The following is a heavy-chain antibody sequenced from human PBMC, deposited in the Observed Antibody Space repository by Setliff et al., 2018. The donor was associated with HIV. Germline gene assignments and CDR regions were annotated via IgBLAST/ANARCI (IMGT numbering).Heavy chain of an antibody. V-gene: IGHV4-4*07. CDR2: IYESGST. D-gene: IGHD3-3*01. CDR1: GGSISDYY. Sequence: SETLSLTCTVSGGSISDYYWSWVRQPAGKGLEWIGRIYESGSTNYNPSLKTRVTISIDTSKNQFSLKLSSVTAADTAVYYCARVFQATDTFDIWGQGTMVTVSS. CDR3: ARVFQATDTFDI. J-gene: IGHJ3*02.